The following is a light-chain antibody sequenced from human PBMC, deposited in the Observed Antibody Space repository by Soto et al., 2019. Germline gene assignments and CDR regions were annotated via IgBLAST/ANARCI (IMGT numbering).Light chain of an antibody. CDR1: QSVSSSY. V-gene: IGKV3-20*01. CDR2: GAS. Sequence: EIVLTQSPGTLSLSPGERATLSCRASQSVSSSYLAWYQQQPGQAPRLLIYGASSRATGIPDRFSGSGSVTDFTLTISRLEPEDFAVYYCQQYFSSPWTFCQGTKVEIK. J-gene: IGKJ1*01. CDR3: QQYFSSPWT.